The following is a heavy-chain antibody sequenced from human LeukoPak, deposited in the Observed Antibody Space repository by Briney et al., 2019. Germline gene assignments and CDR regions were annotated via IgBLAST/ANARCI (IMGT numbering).Heavy chain of an antibody. CDR2: IYYSGST. Sequence: SETLSLTCAVYGGSFSGYYWSWIRQPPGKGLEWIGSIYYSGSTYYNPSLKSRVTISVDTSKNQFSLKLSSVTAADTAVYYCARQEQWLVRDNYWGQGTLVTVSS. J-gene: IGHJ4*02. CDR3: ARQEQWLVRDNY. V-gene: IGHV4-34*01. CDR1: GGSFSGYY. D-gene: IGHD6-19*01.